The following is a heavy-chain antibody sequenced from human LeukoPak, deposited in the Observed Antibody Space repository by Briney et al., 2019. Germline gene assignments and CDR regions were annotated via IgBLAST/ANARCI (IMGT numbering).Heavy chain of an antibody. CDR3: ARHQGGLVYYFDY. D-gene: IGHD2-8*02. CDR1: GYSISSGYY. J-gene: IGHJ4*02. Sequence: SETLSLTCTVSGYSISSGYYWGWIRPPPGKGLEWIGSIYHSGSTYYNPSLKSRVTISVDKSKNQFSLKLSSVTAADTAVYYCARHQGGLVYYFDYWGQGTLVTVSS. V-gene: IGHV4-38-2*02. CDR2: IYHSGST.